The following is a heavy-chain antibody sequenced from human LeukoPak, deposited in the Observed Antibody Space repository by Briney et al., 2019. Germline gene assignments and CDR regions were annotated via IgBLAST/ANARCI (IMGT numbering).Heavy chain of an antibody. Sequence: ASVKVSCKTSGGTFSYYAVSWVRQAPGHGLEWLGGIIPLFGTTFYAENFQGRATITTDESTSTVYMELRGLRFEDTAVYYCARVNHPTYYYDSSGYSWYFDVWGRGTLVTVSS. CDR2: IIPLFGTT. CDR1: GGTFSYYA. CDR3: ARVNHPTYYYDSSGYSWYFDV. V-gene: IGHV1-69*05. J-gene: IGHJ2*01. D-gene: IGHD3-22*01.